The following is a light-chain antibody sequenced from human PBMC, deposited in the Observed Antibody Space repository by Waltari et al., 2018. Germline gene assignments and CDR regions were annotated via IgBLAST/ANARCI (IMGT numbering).Light chain of an antibody. CDR1: SRDVGGYNY. Sequence: QSALTQPASVSGSPGQSLTISCTGTSRDVGGYNYVSWYQQHPGKAPKLMIYEVSNRPSGVSNRFSGSKSGNTASLTISGLQAEDEADYYCSSYTSSSTLYVFGTGTKVTVL. CDR2: EVS. J-gene: IGLJ1*01. V-gene: IGLV2-14*01. CDR3: SSYTSSSTLYV.